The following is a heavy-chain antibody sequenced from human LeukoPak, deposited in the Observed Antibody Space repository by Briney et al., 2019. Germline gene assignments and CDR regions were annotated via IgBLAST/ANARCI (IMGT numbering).Heavy chain of an antibody. Sequence: SETLSLTCAVYGGSFSGYYWSWIRQPPGKGLVWIGEINHSGSTNYNPSLKSRVTISVDTSKNQFSLKLSSVTAADTAVYYCARGTVTTSVPLRPSAFDYWGQGTLVTVSS. V-gene: IGHV4-34*01. J-gene: IGHJ4*02. CDR1: GGSFSGYY. D-gene: IGHD4-17*01. CDR2: INHSGST. CDR3: ARGTVTTSVPLRPSAFDY.